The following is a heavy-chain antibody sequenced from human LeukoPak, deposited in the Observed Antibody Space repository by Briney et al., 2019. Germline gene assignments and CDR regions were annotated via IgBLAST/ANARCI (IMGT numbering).Heavy chain of an antibody. CDR2: IYTSGTT. J-gene: IGHJ4*02. V-gene: IGHV4-61*02. Sequence: PSETLSLTCTASGGSISSGSYYWSWIRQPAGKGLEWIGRIYTSGTTNYNPSLRSRVTISVDTSKIQFSLKLSPVTAADTAMYYCARVSGRDYYFDYWGQGTLVTVSS. D-gene: IGHD3-3*02. CDR1: GGSISSGSYY. CDR3: ARVSGRDYYFDY.